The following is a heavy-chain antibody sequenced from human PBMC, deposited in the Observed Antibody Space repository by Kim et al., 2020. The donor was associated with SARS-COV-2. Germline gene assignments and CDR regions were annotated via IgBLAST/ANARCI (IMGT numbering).Heavy chain of an antibody. Sequence: GESLKISCKGSGYSFTSYWIGWVRQMPGKGLEWMGIIYPGDSVTRYSPSFQGQVNISADKSISTAYLQWSSLKASDTAMYYCARHMYYSGSGSYPTYFDYWGQGTLVTVSS. J-gene: IGHJ4*02. CDR1: GYSFTSYW. CDR3: ARHMYYSGSGSYPTYFDY. D-gene: IGHD3-10*01. CDR2: IYPGDSVT. V-gene: IGHV5-51*01.